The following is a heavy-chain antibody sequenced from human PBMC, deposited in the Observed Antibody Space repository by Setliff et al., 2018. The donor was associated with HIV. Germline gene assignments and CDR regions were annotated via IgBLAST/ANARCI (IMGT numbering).Heavy chain of an antibody. CDR2: INPKFGGT. CDR1: GYIFTDYY. V-gene: IGHV1-2*02. D-gene: IGHD3-3*01. CDR3: ARDLSTHWSGYSLGY. Sequence: ASVKVSCKASGYIFTDYYFHWDRQAPGQGLEWMGWINPKFGGTLYAQKFKGRVVMTRDMSTSTVYMELTSLTPDDTALYYCARDLSTHWSGYSLGYWGQGTPVTVSS. J-gene: IGHJ4*02.